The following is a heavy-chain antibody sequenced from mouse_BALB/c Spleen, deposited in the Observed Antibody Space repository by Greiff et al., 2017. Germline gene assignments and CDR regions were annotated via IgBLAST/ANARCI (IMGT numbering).Heavy chain of an antibody. J-gene: IGHJ1*01. CDR3: AIYGNYWYFDV. Sequence: QVHVKQPGAELVRPGASVKLSCKASGYTFTSYWMNWVKQRPEQGLEWIGRIDPYDSETHYNQKFKDKAILTVDKSSSTAYMQLSSLTSEDSAVYYCAIYGNYWYFDVWGAGTTVTVSS. D-gene: IGHD2-1*01. CDR2: IDPYDSET. V-gene: IGHV1-74*01. CDR1: GYTFTSYW.